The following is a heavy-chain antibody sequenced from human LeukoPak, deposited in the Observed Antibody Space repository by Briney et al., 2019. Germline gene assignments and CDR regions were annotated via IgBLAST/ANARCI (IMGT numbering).Heavy chain of an antibody. CDR2: SYPGDSDT. V-gene: IGHV5-51*01. CDR1: GYSFTSYW. Sequence: GESLKISCKGSGYSFTSYWIGWVRQMPGKGLEWMGISYPGDSDTRYSPSFQGQVTISADKSISTAYLQWSSLKASDTAMYYCARGGAAAPEFSSQYFQHWGQGTLVTVSS. J-gene: IGHJ1*01. CDR3: ARGGAAAPEFSSQYFQH. D-gene: IGHD6-13*01.